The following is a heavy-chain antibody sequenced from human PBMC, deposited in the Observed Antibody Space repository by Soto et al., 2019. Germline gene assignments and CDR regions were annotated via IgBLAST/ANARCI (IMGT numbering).Heavy chain of an antibody. CDR2: MNAKSGDT. CDR1: GYTFSDFD. D-gene: IGHD3-16*01. Sequence: GASVKVSCKASGYTFSDFDINWLRQAAGQGPEWMGWMNAKSGDTFSAQRLQGKFNMTWDTSLSTAYMEVGSLTSDDAAIYYCARGNPFNYAGFDVWGQGPTVPVSS. V-gene: IGHV1-8*01. J-gene: IGHJ6*02. CDR3: ARGNPFNYAGFDV.